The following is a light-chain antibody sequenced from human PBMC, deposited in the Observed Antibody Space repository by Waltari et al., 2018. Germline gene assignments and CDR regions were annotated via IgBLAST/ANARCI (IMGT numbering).Light chain of an antibody. CDR3: QQYDSYST. V-gene: IGKV1-5*03. J-gene: IGKJ1*01. Sequence: IQMTQSPSTLSASVGDRVTITCRASQSISNYLAWYQQKPGKAPKLLIYLASGLQSGVPLRFSGSGSGTEFTLTISSLQPDDFATYYCQQYDSYSTFGQGTKVEIK. CDR2: LAS. CDR1: QSISNY.